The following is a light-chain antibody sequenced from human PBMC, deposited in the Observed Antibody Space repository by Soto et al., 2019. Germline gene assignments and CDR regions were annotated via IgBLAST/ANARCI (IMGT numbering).Light chain of an antibody. Sequence: EIVMTQSPATLSVSPGERATLSCRASQSVSSNFAWYQQKPGQAPRLLVYGASTRATGIPARFSGSGSGTDFTLTISSLQSEDFAVYYCQQYNNWPVTFGQGTKVDIK. CDR2: GAS. CDR3: QQYNNWPVT. J-gene: IGKJ1*01. V-gene: IGKV3-15*01. CDR1: QSVSSN.